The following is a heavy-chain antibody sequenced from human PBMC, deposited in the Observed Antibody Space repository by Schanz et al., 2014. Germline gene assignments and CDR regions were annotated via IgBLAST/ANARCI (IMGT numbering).Heavy chain of an antibody. CDR2: IRSDGSNE. D-gene: IGHD4-17*01. V-gene: IGHV3-30*02. J-gene: IGHJ4*02. Sequence: QVQLVESGGGVVQPGGSLRLSCAASGFTFSFSGMQWVRQAPGKGLEWVAFIRSDGSNENYADSVRGRFTISRDNSKNTLYLQMNSLRTEDTAVYYCAKAPYADYGYFYYWGQGTLVPVSS. CDR1: GFTFSFSG. CDR3: AKAPYADYGYFYY.